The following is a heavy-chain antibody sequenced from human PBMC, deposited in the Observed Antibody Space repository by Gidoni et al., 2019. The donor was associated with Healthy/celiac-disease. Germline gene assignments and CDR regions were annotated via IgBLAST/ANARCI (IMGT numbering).Heavy chain of an antibody. Sequence: QVQLVESGGGVVQPGRSLRLSCAASGFTFRSYSMHWVRQAPGKGLEWVAVISYDGSNKYYADSVKGRFTISRDNSKNTLYLQMNSLRAEDTAVYYCARDRLVVVIGYYYYYGMDVWGQGTTVTVSS. CDR2: ISYDGSNK. D-gene: IGHD3-22*01. CDR3: ARDRLVVVIGYYYYYGMDV. V-gene: IGHV3-30-3*01. J-gene: IGHJ6*02. CDR1: GFTFRSYS.